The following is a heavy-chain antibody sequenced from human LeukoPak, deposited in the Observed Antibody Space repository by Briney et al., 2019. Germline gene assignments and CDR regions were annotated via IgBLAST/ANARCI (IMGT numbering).Heavy chain of an antibody. V-gene: IGHV3-30*02. J-gene: IGHJ5*02. D-gene: IGHD4-17*01. Sequence: PRGSLRLSCAASGFTFSSYGMHWVRQAPGKGLEWVAFIRYDGSNKYYADSVKGRFTISRDNSKNTLYLQMNSLRAEDTAVYYCAKEYTVTTSPLWFGPWGQGTLVTVSS. CDR3: AKEYTVTTSPLWFGP. CDR2: IRYDGSNK. CDR1: GFTFSSYG.